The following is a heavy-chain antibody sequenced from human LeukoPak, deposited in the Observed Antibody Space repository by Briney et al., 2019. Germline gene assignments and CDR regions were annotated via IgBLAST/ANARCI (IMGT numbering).Heavy chain of an antibody. CDR1: GYTFTSYY. D-gene: IGHD1-26*01. Sequence: ASVKVSCKASGYTFTSYYMHWVRQAPGQGLEWMGIINPSGGSTSYAQKFQGRVTITADKSTSTAYMQLSSLRSEDTAVYYCARLHRVGATEPSGYWGQGTLVTVSS. CDR3: ARLHRVGATEPSGY. CDR2: INPSGGST. J-gene: IGHJ4*02. V-gene: IGHV1-46*01.